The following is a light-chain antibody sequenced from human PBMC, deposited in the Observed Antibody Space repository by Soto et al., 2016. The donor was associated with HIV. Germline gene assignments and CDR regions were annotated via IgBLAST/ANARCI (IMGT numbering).Light chain of an antibody. Sequence: SSELTQDPAVSVALGQTVRITCQGDSLRSYYASWYQQKPGQAPVLVIYDKNNRPSGIPDRFSGSSSGNTASLTITGAQAEDEADYYCNSRDSSGNHLVFGGGTKADRP. J-gene: IGLJ2*01. V-gene: IGLV3-19*01. CDR1: SLRSYY. CDR3: NSRDSSGNHLV. CDR2: DKN.